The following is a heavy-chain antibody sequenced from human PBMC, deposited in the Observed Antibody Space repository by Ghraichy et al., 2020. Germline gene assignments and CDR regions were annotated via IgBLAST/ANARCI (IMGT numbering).Heavy chain of an antibody. Sequence: SETLSLTCAVYGGSFSGYYWSWIRQPPGKGLEWIGEINHSGSTNYNPSLKSRVTISVDTSKNQFSLKLSSVTAADTAVYYCARIPTYYDFWSGYYTGFVDYWGQGTLVTVSS. D-gene: IGHD3-3*01. CDR1: GGSFSGYY. J-gene: IGHJ4*02. V-gene: IGHV4-34*01. CDR3: ARIPTYYDFWSGYYTGFVDY. CDR2: INHSGST.